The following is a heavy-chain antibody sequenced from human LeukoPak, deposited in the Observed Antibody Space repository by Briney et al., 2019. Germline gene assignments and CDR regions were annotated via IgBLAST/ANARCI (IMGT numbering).Heavy chain of an antibody. CDR2: IYYSGST. V-gene: IGHV4-59*01. D-gene: IGHD4-11*01. Sequence: SETLSLTYTVSGGSISTYYGNWIRQAPGKGLEWIGYIYYSGSTNYNPSLKSRVAMSVDTSRNQFSLKLSSVTAADTAVYYCARAQVDYNNGPGSRGYYSYGMDVWGRGTTVTVSS. CDR1: GGSISTYY. J-gene: IGHJ6*02. CDR3: ARAQVDYNNGPGSRGYYSYGMDV.